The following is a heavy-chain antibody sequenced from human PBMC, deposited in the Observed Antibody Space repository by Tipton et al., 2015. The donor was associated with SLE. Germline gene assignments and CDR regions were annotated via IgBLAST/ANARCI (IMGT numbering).Heavy chain of an antibody. V-gene: IGHV4-30-2*01. D-gene: IGHD2-2*01. CDR2: IFHSGIT. Sequence: TLSLTCAVSGASIGSGGYSWNWIRQPPGKGLQWIGYIFHSGITYYNPSLKSRVTISVDTSKNQFSLKLSYVTAADTAVYYCARDWCSRTSCYGWFDPWCQGTLVTVAS. J-gene: IGHJ5*02. CDR1: GASIGSGGYS. CDR3: ARDWCSRTSCYGWFDP.